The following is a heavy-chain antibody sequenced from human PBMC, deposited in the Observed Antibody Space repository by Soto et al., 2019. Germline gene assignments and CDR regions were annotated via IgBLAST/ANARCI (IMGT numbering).Heavy chain of an antibody. Sequence: GGSLRLSCAASGFTFSSYAMSWVRQAPGKGLEWVSAISGSGGSTYCADSVKGRFTISRDNSKNTLYLQMNSLRAEDTAVYYCAKDLLGITGTTGGFDYWGQGTLVTVSS. V-gene: IGHV3-23*01. CDR3: AKDLLGITGTTGGFDY. J-gene: IGHJ4*02. D-gene: IGHD1-7*01. CDR1: GFTFSSYA. CDR2: ISGSGGST.